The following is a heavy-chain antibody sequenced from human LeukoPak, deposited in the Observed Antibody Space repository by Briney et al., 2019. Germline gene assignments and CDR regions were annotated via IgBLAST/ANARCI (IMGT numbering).Heavy chain of an antibody. CDR3: ARDNGIVVVPAAILGWFDP. CDR1: GFTFDDYG. J-gene: IGHJ5*02. D-gene: IGHD2-2*01. Sequence: PGGSLRLSXAASGFTFDDYGMSWVRQAPGKGLEWVSGINWNGGSTGYADSVKGRFTISRDNAKNSLYLQMNSLRAEDTALYYCARDNGIVVVPAAILGWFDPWGQGTLVTVSS. V-gene: IGHV3-20*04. CDR2: INWNGGST.